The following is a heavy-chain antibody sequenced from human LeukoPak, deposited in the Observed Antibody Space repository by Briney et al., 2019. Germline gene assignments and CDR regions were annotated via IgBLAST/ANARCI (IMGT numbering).Heavy chain of an antibody. J-gene: IGHJ4*02. Sequence: SEPLSFTCAVYGGSSSGYYWGWIRPPPGKELDWFGEINHSGGTNYTPSSKSRVTISVDTSKNKFSLRLSPVTAPDTALYYCPRGRRGSGSYYKYYFDYGRQGTLVTVSA. D-gene: IGHD3-10*01. CDR1: GGSSSGYY. CDR3: PRGRRGSGSYYKYYFDY. CDR2: INHSGGT. V-gene: IGHV4-34*01.